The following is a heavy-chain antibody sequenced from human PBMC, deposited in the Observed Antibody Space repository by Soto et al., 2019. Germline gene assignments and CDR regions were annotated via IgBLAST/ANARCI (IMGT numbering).Heavy chain of an antibody. Sequence: EVQLLESGGGLVQPGGSLRLSCAASGFTFSSYAMSWVRQAPGKGLEWVSAISGSGGSTYYADSVKGRFTISRDNSKNTLYLQMNSLRAEHTAVYYCAKIPHSSSWYLDAFDIWGQGTMVTVSS. CDR3: AKIPHSSSWYLDAFDI. CDR2: ISGSGGST. CDR1: GFTFSSYA. J-gene: IGHJ3*02. D-gene: IGHD6-13*01. V-gene: IGHV3-23*01.